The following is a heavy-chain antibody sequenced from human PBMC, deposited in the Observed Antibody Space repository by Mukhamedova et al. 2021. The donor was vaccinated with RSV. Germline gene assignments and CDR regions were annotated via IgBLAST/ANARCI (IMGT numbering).Heavy chain of an antibody. Sequence: SYATAYAAPVQGRFIISRDDSKNTAYLQMKSLKTDDTAVHYCTRHDSSSWEYYYDYWGQGTVVTVSS. V-gene: IGHV3-73*01. CDR2: SYAT. D-gene: IGHD6-13*01. CDR3: TRHDSSSWEYYYDY. J-gene: IGHJ4*02.